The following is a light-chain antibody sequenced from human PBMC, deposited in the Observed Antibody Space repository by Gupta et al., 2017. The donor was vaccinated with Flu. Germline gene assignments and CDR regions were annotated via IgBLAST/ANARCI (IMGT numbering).Light chain of an antibody. V-gene: IGKV1-39*01. CDR1: QSISSY. Sequence: PSSLSASVGDRVTITCRASQSISSYLNWYQQKPGKAPKLLIYAASSLQSGVPSRFSGSGSGTDFTLTISSLQPEDFATYYCQQSDSTPFTFGQGTRLEIK. CDR3: QQSDSTPFT. J-gene: IGKJ5*01. CDR2: AAS.